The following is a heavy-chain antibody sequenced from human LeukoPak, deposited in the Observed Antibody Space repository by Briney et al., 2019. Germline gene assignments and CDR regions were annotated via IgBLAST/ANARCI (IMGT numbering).Heavy chain of an antibody. CDR2: IYYSGST. D-gene: IGHD1-7*01. Sequence: SETLSLTCTVSGGSISSYYWSWIRQPPGKGLEWIGYIYYSGSTNYNPSLKSRVTISVDTSKNQFSLKLSSVTAADTAVYYCARHAGTAGWFNPWGQGTLVTVSS. CDR3: ARHAGTAGWFNP. J-gene: IGHJ5*02. CDR1: GGSISSYY. V-gene: IGHV4-59*08.